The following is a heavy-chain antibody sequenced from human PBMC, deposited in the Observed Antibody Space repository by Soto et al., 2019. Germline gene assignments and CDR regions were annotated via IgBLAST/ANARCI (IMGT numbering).Heavy chain of an antibody. J-gene: IGHJ4*02. CDR2: MNPSNGNT. V-gene: IGHV1-8*01. D-gene: IGHD1-26*01. CDR1: GYTSTNYD. Sequence: ASVKVSCKASGYTSTNYDINWVRQATGQGLEWMGWMNPSNGNTGYAQKFQGRVTMTRDTSISAAYMELSSLTSADTAVYYCARFVRHQLPTIDYWGQGALVTVSS. CDR3: ARFVRHQLPTIDY.